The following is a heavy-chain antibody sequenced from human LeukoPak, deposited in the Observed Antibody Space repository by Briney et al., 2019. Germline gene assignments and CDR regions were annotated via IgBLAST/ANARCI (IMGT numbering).Heavy chain of an antibody. CDR2: IIPIFDTA. Sequence: GSSVKVSCKASGGTFSSYAISWVRQAPGQGLEWMGGIIPIFDTANSAQKFQGRVTITADESTSTAYMELSSLRSEDTAVYYCAREGPKGRDYWGQGTLVTVSS. CDR1: GGTFSSYA. J-gene: IGHJ4*02. V-gene: IGHV1-69*01. CDR3: AREGPKGRDY.